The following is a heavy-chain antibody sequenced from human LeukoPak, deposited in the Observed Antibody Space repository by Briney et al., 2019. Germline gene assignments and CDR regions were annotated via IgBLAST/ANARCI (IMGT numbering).Heavy chain of an antibody. V-gene: IGHV4-59*01. D-gene: IGHD3-10*01. J-gene: IGHJ4*02. CDR1: GGSIGTYY. CDR2: FHYSGHI. Sequence: SETPSLTCTVSGGSIGTYYWSWIRQPPGKGLEWVGYFHYSGHINYNPSLRSRVTISADTSKNQLSLNLRSVTAADTAVYYCARAGVGEANFDYWGQGLLVTVSS. CDR3: ARAGVGEANFDY.